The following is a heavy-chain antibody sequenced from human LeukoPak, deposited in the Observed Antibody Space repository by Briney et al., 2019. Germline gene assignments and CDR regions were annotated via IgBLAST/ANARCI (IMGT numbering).Heavy chain of an antibody. CDR1: GGSFSGYY. CDR3: ARWITYYDFWSGYNWFDP. CDR2: INHSGST. V-gene: IGHV4-34*01. Sequence: SETLFLTCAVYGGSFSGYYWSWIRQPPGKGLEWIGEINHSGSTNYNPSLKSRVTISVDTSKNQFSLKLSSVTAADTAVYYCARWITYYDFWSGYNWFDPWGQETLVTVSS. J-gene: IGHJ5*02. D-gene: IGHD3-3*01.